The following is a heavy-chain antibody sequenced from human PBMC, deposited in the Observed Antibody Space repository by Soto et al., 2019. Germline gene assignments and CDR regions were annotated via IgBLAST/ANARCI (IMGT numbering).Heavy chain of an antibody. CDR2: MNPNSGNT. CDR1: GYTFTGYY. J-gene: IGHJ3*02. CDR3: ARLQQYYGGKPGDAFDI. V-gene: IGHV1-8*02. Sequence: ASVKVSCKASGYTFTGYYMHWVRQAPGQGLEWMGWMNPNSGNTGYAQKFQGRVTMTRNTSISTAYMELSSLRSEDTAVYYCARLQQYYGGKPGDAFDIWGQGTMVTVSS. D-gene: IGHD4-17*01.